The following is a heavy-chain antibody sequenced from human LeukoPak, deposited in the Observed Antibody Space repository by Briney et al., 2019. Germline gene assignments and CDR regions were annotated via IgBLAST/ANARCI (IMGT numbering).Heavy chain of an antibody. J-gene: IGHJ6*03. V-gene: IGHV3-7*03. Sequence: GGSLRLSCAASGFTFTNYWMSWVRQAPGRGLEWVANIKSDGSEKYYVDSVKGRFTISRDNAKNSLYLQMNSLRAEDTALYYCAKEMRNFGTYYYYMDVWGKGTTVTISS. D-gene: IGHD3-10*01. CDR2: IKSDGSEK. CDR1: GFTFTNYW. CDR3: AKEMRNFGTYYYYMDV.